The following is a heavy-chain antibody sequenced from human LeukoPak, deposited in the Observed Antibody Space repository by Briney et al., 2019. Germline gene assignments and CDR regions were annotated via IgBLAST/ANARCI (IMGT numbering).Heavy chain of an antibody. CDR2: IKTKGEGGTV. CDR3: MSDLDN. V-gene: IGHV3-15*01. Sequence: GGSLRLSCATSGFTFSNAWMTWVRQAQGKGREWVGRIKTKGEGGTVDYAAPVKGRFTISRDDSKNTLYLQMNSLKTEDTAIYYCMSDLDNWGQGTLVTVSS. J-gene: IGHJ4*02. CDR1: GFTFSNAW.